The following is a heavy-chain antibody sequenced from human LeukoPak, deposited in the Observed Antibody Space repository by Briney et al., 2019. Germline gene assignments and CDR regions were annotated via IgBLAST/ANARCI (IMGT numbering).Heavy chain of an antibody. CDR1: GFTFDDYA. V-gene: IGHV3-9*01. CDR3: ARDEYYYYYYYMDV. CDR2: ISWNSGSI. Sequence: PGGSLRLSCAASGFTFDDYAMHWVRQAPGKGLEWVSGISWNSGSIGYADSVKGRFTIFRDNAKNSLYLQMNSLRAEDTAVYYCARDEYYYYYYYMDVWGKGTTVTVSS. J-gene: IGHJ6*03.